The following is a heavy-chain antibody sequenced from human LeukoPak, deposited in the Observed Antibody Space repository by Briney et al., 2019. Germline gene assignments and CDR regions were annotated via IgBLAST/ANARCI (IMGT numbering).Heavy chain of an antibody. CDR2: IYYSGSA. V-gene: IGHV4-59*08. CDR3: ARHSRSYYDFDY. J-gene: IGHJ4*02. CDR1: GDSISSYY. D-gene: IGHD1-26*01. Sequence: PSETLSLTCTVSGDSISSYYWSWIRQPPGKGLEWIGYIYYSGSANYNPSLKSRVTISVDTSKSHFSLKLSSVTAADTAVYYCARHSRSYYDFDYWGQGTLVTVSS.